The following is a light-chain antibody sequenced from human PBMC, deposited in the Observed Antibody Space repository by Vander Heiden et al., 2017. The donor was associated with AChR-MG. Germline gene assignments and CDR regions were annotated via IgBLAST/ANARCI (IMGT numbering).Light chain of an antibody. V-gene: IGLV1-40*01. CDR1: NSNIAEAYG. CDR3: QSYDNGLSGWV. CDR2: SSV. J-gene: IGLJ3*02. Sequence: QSVLTPPPSDSGPPGQRLTIPGVGTNSNIAEAYGVQWYGPLSGASPKVLIFSSVDRPSGVRDRFSGSKSGTAASLAITGIQAEDEAVYYCQSYDNGLSGWVFGGGTKVTVL.